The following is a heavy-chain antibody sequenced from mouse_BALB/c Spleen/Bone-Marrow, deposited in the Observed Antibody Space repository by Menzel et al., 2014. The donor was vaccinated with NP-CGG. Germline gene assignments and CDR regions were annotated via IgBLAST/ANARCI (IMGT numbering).Heavy chain of an antibody. V-gene: IGHV1-69*02. CDR3: ARNWVYFDY. CDR2: IDPSDSET. J-gene: IGHJ2*01. CDR1: GYTFXSYW. Sequence: QVQLQQSGAELVKPGAPVKLSCKASGYTFXSYWMNWVKQRPGRGLEWIGRIDPSDSETHYNQKFKDKATLTVDKSSSTAYIRLSSLTSEDSAVYYCARNWVYFDYWGQGTTLTVSS. D-gene: IGHD4-1*01.